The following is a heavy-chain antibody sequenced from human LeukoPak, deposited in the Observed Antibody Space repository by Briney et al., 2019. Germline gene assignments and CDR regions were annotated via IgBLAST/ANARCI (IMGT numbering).Heavy chain of an antibody. V-gene: IGHV3-21*01. Sequence: GGSLRLSCEASGFTFSSYTMNWVRQAPGKGLEWVSSITSSGSYIYYADSVKGRFTISRDNAKNSLYLQMNSLRVEDTAVYYCARGAYSSSWNCEHWGQGTLVTVSS. CDR3: ARGAYSSSWNCEH. J-gene: IGHJ1*01. CDR1: GFTFSSYT. D-gene: IGHD6-13*01. CDR2: ITSSGSYI.